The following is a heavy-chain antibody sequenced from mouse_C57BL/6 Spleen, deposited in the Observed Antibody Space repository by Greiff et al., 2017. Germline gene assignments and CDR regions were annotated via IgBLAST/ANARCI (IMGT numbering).Heavy chain of an antibody. CDR1: GYTFTSYW. J-gene: IGHJ4*01. CDR3: ARSHIYDGYYVAMDY. V-gene: IGHV1-72*01. D-gene: IGHD2-3*01. CDR2: IDPNSGGT. Sequence: QQSCKASGYTFTSYWIHWVKQRPGRGLEWIGRIDPNSGGTKYNEKFKIKATLTVDKPSSTAYMQLSSLTSENSALYYCARSHIYDGYYVAMDYWGQGNSVT.